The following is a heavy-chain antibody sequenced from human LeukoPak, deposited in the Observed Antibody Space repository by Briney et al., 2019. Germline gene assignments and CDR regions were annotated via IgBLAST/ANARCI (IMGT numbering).Heavy chain of an antibody. CDR2: ISTYNGIT. V-gene: IGHV1-18*01. J-gene: IGHJ4*02. CDR1: GYTFNSYA. D-gene: IGHD6-13*01. Sequence: ASVKVSCKASGYTFNSYAITWVRQAPGQGLEWMGWISTYNGITSYAQKLQGRVTMTTDTSSTTAYMELRSLRSDDTALYYCARDRGLRATAGTRIDFWGQGTLVTVSS. CDR3: ARDRGLRATAGTRIDF.